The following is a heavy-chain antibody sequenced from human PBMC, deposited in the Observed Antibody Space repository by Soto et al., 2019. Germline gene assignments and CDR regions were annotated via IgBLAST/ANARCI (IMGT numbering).Heavy chain of an antibody. J-gene: IGHJ3*02. D-gene: IGHD2-2*01. V-gene: IGHV1-69*02. Sequence: QVQLVQSGAEVKKPGSSVKVSCKASGGTFSSYTIGWVRQAPGQGLEWMGRIIPILGIANYAQKFQGRVTITADKSTSTAYMELSSPRSEGTAVYYCANAGYCNSTSCYGDAFDIWGQRTLVTVSS. CDR2: IIPILGIA. CDR3: ANAGYCNSTSCYGDAFDI. CDR1: GGTFSSYT.